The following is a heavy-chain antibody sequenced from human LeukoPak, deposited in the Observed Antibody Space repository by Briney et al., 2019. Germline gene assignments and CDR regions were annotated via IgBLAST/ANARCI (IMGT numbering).Heavy chain of an antibody. D-gene: IGHD6-13*01. J-gene: IGHJ4*02. Sequence: ASVKVSCKASGYTFTGYYVHWVRQAPGQGLEWMGWINPNSGGTNYAQKFQGRVTMTRDTSISTAYMELSRLRSDDTAVYYCARGPYSSSWYDYWGQGTLVTVSS. CDR1: GYTFTGYY. CDR2: INPNSGGT. V-gene: IGHV1-2*02. CDR3: ARGPYSSSWYDY.